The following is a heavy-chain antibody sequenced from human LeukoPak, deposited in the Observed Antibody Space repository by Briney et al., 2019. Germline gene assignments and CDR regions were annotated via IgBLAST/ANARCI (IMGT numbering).Heavy chain of an antibody. CDR3: ARIPIYCGGDCYPAH. CDR1: GGSISSSSYY. D-gene: IGHD2-21*02. J-gene: IGHJ4*02. V-gene: IGHV4-39*07. Sequence: SETLSLTCTVSGGSISSSSYYWGWIRQPPGKGLEWIGSIYYSGSTYYNPSLKSRVTTSVDTSKNQFSLKLSSVTAADTAVYYCARIPIYCGGDCYPAHWGQGTLVTVSS. CDR2: IYYSGST.